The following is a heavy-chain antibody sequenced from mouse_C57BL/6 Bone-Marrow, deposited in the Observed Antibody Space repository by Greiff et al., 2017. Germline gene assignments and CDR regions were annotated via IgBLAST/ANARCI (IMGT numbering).Heavy chain of an antibody. CDR2: ISSGSSTI. CDR1: GFTFSDYG. J-gene: IGHJ1*03. CDR3: ARWCLLLGEVDV. D-gene: IGHD1-1*01. Sequence: EVKVVESGGGLVKPGGSLKLSCAASGFTFSDYGMHWVRPAPEKGLEWVAYISSGSSTIYYADTVKGRFTISRDNAKNTLFLQMTSLRSADTAMYYCARWCLLLGEVDVWGTGTTVTVSS. V-gene: IGHV5-17*01.